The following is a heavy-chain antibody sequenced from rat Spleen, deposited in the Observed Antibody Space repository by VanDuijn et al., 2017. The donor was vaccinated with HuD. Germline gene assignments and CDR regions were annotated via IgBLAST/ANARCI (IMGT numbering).Heavy chain of an antibody. CDR3: TRSYYSNYIYYLYVMDA. CDR2: ISYDGGST. Sequence: EVQLVESGGGLVQPGRSLKLSCAASGFTFSDYYMAWVRQAPTKGLEWVASISYDGGSTYYRDSVRGRFTISRENAKSSLYLQMESLRSEDTATYYCTRSYYSNYIYYLYVMDAWGQGASVTVSS. V-gene: IGHV5-20*01. CDR1: GFTFSDYY. D-gene: IGHD1-2*01. J-gene: IGHJ4*01.